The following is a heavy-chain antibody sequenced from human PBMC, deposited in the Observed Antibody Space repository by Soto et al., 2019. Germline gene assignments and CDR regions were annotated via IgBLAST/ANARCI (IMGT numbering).Heavy chain of an antibody. CDR1: GFSLTTGGVG. Sequence: QFTLKESGPTLVKPTQTLTLTCTFSGFSLTTGGVGVGWIRQPPGRSLEWLAVIYWNDDRRRSPSLENRLTIAKDPSENQVVLTMTNMDPVDTATYYCIYRRASWDYHGLDVWGQGTAVTVSS. D-gene: IGHD2-21*01. CDR3: IYRRASWDYHGLDV. V-gene: IGHV2-5*01. J-gene: IGHJ6*02. CDR2: IYWNDDR.